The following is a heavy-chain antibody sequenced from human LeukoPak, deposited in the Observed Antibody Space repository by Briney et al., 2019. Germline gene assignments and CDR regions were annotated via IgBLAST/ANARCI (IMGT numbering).Heavy chain of an antibody. CDR3: ARDSIAVAGTRDLFDY. J-gene: IGHJ4*02. CDR2: ISSSSSTI. CDR1: GFTFSSYN. V-gene: IGHV3-48*01. D-gene: IGHD6-19*01. Sequence: GGSLRLSCAASGFTFSSYNMNWVRQAPGKGLEWVSYISSSSSTIYYADSVKGRFTISRDSAKNSLYLQMNSLRAEDTAVYYCARDSIAVAGTRDLFDYWGQGTLATVSS.